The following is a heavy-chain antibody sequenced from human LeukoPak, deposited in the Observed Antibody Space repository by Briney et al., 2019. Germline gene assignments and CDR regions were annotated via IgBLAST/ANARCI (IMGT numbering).Heavy chain of an antibody. CDR3: ARDRGYSSSWCFDY. Sequence: GGSLRLSCAASGFTFSSYAMHWVRQAPGKGLEWVAVISYDGSNKYYADSVKGRFTISRDNSKNTLYLQMNSLRAEDTAVYYCARDRGYSSSWCFDYWGQGTLVTVSS. J-gene: IGHJ4*02. CDR1: GFTFSSYA. D-gene: IGHD6-13*01. CDR2: ISYDGSNK. V-gene: IGHV3-30*04.